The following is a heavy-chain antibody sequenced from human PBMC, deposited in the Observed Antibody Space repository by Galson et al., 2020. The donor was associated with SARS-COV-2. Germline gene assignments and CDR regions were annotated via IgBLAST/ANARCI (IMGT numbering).Heavy chain of an antibody. D-gene: IGHD4-17*01. Sequence: GESLRLSCAASGFTFSISGIGWVRQAPEKGLEWLSSISRTGKTTHYADSVKGRFTISRDNFKNTMFLQMSSLGADDTAVYYCAKQNAGTYGDYMKDWGQGTLVTVSS. J-gene: IGHJ4*02. CDR3: AKQNAGTYGDYMKD. V-gene: IGHV3-23*01. CDR2: ISRTGKTT. CDR1: GFTFSISG.